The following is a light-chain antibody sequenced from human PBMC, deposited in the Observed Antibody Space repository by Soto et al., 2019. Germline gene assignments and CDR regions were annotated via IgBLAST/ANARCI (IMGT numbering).Light chain of an antibody. Sequence: DIQMTQSPSTLSASVGDRVTITCRASQSISSWLAWYQQKPGKAPKLLIYDASSLESGVPSRFSGSGSGTEVTLTISSLQPDDFANYYCQQYNSYSLTFGGGTKVEI. CDR2: DAS. V-gene: IGKV1-5*01. CDR1: QSISSW. J-gene: IGKJ4*01. CDR3: QQYNSYSLT.